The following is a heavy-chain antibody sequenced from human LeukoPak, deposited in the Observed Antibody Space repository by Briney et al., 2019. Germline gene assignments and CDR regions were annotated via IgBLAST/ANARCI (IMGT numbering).Heavy chain of an antibody. CDR3: ARGNRNNWFDP. CDR1: GYSISSGYF. J-gene: IGHJ5*02. Sequence: SETLSLTCTVSGYSISSGYFWGWIRQPPGKGLECIGTIYHSGSTNYNPSLKSRVTISVDTSKNQFSLKLSSVTAADTAVYHCARGNRNNWFDPWGQGTLVTVSS. V-gene: IGHV4-38-2*02. CDR2: IYHSGST.